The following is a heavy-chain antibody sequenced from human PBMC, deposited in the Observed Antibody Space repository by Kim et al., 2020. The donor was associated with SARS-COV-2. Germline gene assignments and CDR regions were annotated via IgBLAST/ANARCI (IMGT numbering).Heavy chain of an antibody. CDR3: AREIVATGYFDY. V-gene: IGHV4-59*01. CDR2: IYYSGST. CDR1: GGSISSYY. D-gene: IGHD5-12*01. Sequence: SETLSLTCTVSGGSISSYYWSWIRQPPGKGLEWIGYIYYSGSTNYNPSLKSRVTISVDTSKNQFSLKLSSVTAADTAVYYCAREIVATGYFDYWGQGTLVTVSS. J-gene: IGHJ4*02.